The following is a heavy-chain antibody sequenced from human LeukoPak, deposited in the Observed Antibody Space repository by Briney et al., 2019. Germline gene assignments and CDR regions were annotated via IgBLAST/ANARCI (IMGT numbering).Heavy chain of an antibody. CDR2: IRSKAYGGTT. CDR1: GFTFGDYA. D-gene: IGHD3-9*01. V-gene: IGHV3-49*04. J-gene: IGHJ6*04. CDR3: TRDQLRYFDRLLVGMDV. Sequence: GGSLRLSCTASGFTFGDYAMSWVRQAPGKGLEWVGFIRSKAYGGTTEYAASVKGRFTISRDDSKSIAYLQMNSLKTEDTAVYYCTRDQLRYFDRLLVGMDVWGKGTTVTVSS.